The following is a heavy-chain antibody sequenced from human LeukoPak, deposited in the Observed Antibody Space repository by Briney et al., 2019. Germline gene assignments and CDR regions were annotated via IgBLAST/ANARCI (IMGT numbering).Heavy chain of an antibody. Sequence: GGTLRLSCAASGFTVSSDYMSWVRQAPGKGLEWVSVIYSGGSTYYADSVKGRFTISRDKSKNTVYLQMNSLRFEDTAMYYCARNWFDPWGQGTLVTVSS. V-gene: IGHV3-53*05. CDR3: ARNWFDP. CDR2: IYSGGST. CDR1: GFTVSSDY. J-gene: IGHJ5*02.